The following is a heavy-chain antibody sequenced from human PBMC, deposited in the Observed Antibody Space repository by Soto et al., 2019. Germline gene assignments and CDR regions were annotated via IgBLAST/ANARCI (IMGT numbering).Heavy chain of an antibody. D-gene: IGHD2-2*01. J-gene: IGHJ5*02. V-gene: IGHV1-69*01. CDR1: GGTFSSYA. Sequence: QVQLVQSGAEVKKPGSSVKVSCKASGGTFSSYAISWVRQAPGQGLEWMGGIIPIFGTANYAQKFQGRVTITADESTNTAYMELSSLRSEDTAVYYCARDGVGYCSSTSCPHWFDPWGQGTLVTVSS. CDR2: IIPIFGTA. CDR3: ARDGVGYCSSTSCPHWFDP.